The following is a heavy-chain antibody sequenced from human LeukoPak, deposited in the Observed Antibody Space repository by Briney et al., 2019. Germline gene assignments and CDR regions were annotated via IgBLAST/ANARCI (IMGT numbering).Heavy chain of an antibody. CDR2: IKQDGSEK. Sequence: AXSGFTFSSXXXXWVRQXPGKGLEWVANIKQDGSEKYYVDSVKGRFTISRDNAKNSLYLQMNSLRAEDTAVYYCARVSVWGQGTMVTVSS. CDR3: ARVSV. CDR1: GFTFSSXX. J-gene: IGHJ3*01. V-gene: IGHV3-7*01.